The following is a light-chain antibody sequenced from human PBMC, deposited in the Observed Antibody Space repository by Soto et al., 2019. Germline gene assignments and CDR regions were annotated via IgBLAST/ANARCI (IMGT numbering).Light chain of an antibody. J-gene: IGKJ5*01. CDR3: QEANSFPIT. CDR2: GAS. V-gene: IGKV1-12*01. CDR1: QGISTW. Sequence: EIQMTQSPSSLSASVGDRVTITCRAIQGISTWLAWYPKKAGEAPNLLIYGASNLHSGVPSRFSGSGSGTNFTLTISSLQPEDFATYYCQEANSFPITLGQGARLEI.